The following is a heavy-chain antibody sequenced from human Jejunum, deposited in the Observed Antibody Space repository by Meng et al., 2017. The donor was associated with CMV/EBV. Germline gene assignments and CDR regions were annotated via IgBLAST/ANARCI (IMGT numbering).Heavy chain of an antibody. CDR1: GGYKRTYS. CDR3: ARDSGVSY. Sequence: SGNVSGGYKRTYSWSWIRQTQGKGLERLGYNYTKGTTKYNTSIKSRLTLSIDTSKRQYSLSLNSVTAADTAVYFCARDSGVSYWGQGTLVTVSS. J-gene: IGHJ4*02. D-gene: IGHD5/OR15-5a*01. CDR2: NYTKGTT. V-gene: IGHV4-59*01.